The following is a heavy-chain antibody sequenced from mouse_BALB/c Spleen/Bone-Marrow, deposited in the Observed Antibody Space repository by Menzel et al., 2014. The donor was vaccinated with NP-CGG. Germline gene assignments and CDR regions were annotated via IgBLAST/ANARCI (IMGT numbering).Heavy chain of an antibody. CDR3: VRRDYGYGGFAY. CDR1: GFTFNTYA. J-gene: IGHJ3*01. CDR2: IRSKSNNYAT. Sequence: EVKLVESGGGLVQPKGSLKLSCAASGFTFNTYAMNWVRQAPGKGLEWVARIRSKSNNYATYYADSVKDRFTISRDDSRSMLYLQMNNLKTEDTAMYYCVRRDYGYGGFAYWGQRTLVTVSA. D-gene: IGHD1-2*01. V-gene: IGHV10-1*02.